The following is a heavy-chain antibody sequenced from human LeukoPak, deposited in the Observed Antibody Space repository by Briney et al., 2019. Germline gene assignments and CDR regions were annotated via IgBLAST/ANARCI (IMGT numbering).Heavy chain of an antibody. V-gene: IGHV1-2*02. CDR1: GYTFTGYY. D-gene: IGHD2-21*01. J-gene: IGHJ6*03. CDR2: INPNSGGT. CDR3: ARVRIPAGGYYYYYMDV. Sequence: GASVKVSCKASGYTFTGYYMHWVRQAPGQGLEWMGWINPNSGGTNYAQKFQGRVTMTRDTSISTAYMELSRLRSDDTAVYYCARVRIPAGGYYYYYMDVWGKGTTVTISS.